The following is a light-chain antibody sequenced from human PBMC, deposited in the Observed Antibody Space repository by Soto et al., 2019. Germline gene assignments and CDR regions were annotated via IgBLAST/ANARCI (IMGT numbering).Light chain of an antibody. CDR1: QSVSSY. V-gene: IGKV3-11*01. J-gene: IGKJ4*01. CDR3: QQRSNWFT. CDR2: DAS. Sequence: EIVLTQSPATPSLSPGERATLSCRASQSVSSYLAWYQQKPGQAPRLLIYDASNRATGIPARFSGSGSGTDFNLTISRLQPDDFAVYYCQQRSNWFTFGGGTKVDIK.